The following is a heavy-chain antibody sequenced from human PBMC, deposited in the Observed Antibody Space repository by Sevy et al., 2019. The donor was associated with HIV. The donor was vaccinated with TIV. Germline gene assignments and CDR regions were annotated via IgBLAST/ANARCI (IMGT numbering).Heavy chain of an antibody. CDR1: GFTFSSYA. J-gene: IGHJ4*02. Sequence: GGSLRLSCAASGFTFSSYAMHWVRQAPGKGLEWVAVISYDGSNKYYADSVKGRFTISRDNSKNTLYLQMNSLRAEDTAVYYCARDPRNTMTMVRGVIAWGTDYWGQGTLVTVSS. CDR2: ISYDGSNK. D-gene: IGHD3-10*01. CDR3: ARDPRNTMTMVRGVIAWGTDY. V-gene: IGHV3-30-3*01.